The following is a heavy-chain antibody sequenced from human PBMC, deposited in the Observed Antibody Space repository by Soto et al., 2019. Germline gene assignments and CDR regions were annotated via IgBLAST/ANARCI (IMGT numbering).Heavy chain of an antibody. CDR2: IYPGDSDT. V-gene: IGHV5-51*01. CDR1: GYSFTYYW. Sequence: RGESLKISCQASGYSFTYYWLGWVRQMPGQGLEWMGIIYPGDSDTRYSPSFQGQVTISADKSINTAYLQWNSLKASDTAMYYCARLGDHATHGPLWFNFYKGLDVWGQWTTVTVSS. J-gene: IGHJ6*02. D-gene: IGHD2-21*01. CDR3: ARLGDHATHGPLWFNFYKGLDV.